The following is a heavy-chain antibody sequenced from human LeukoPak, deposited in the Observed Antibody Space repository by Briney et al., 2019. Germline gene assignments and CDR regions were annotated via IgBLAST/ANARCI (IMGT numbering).Heavy chain of an antibody. CDR2: IYYSGST. CDR1: GGSISSGGYY. V-gene: IGHV4-31*03. Sequence: SQTLSLTCTVSGGSISSGGYYWSWIRQHPGKGLEWIGYIYYSGSTYYNPSLKSRVTISVDTSKNQFSLKLSSVTAADTAVHYCARSYYYDSSGYYCDYWGQGTLVTVSS. J-gene: IGHJ4*02. D-gene: IGHD3-22*01. CDR3: ARSYYYDSSGYYCDY.